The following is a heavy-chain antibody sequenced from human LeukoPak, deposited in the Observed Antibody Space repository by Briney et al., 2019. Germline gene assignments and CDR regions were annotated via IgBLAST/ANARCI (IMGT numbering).Heavy chain of an antibody. V-gene: IGHV3-23*01. J-gene: IGHJ2*01. Sequence: GGSLRLSCVASGFTFSSNVMSWVRQAPGKGLDWVSAISSSGVNTYYADSVKGRFTISRDNSRNTLYLQMHSLRAEDTAVYYCAKKGATHWYFDLWGRGTLVTVSS. CDR3: AKKGATHWYFDL. CDR1: GFTFSSNV. CDR2: ISSSGVNT.